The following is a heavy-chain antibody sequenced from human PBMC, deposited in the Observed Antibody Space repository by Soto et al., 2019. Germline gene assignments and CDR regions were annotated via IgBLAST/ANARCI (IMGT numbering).Heavy chain of an antibody. CDR2: IYYSGST. D-gene: IGHD3-9*01. J-gene: IGHJ2*01. V-gene: IGHV4-59*01. CDR3: ALRGDILTAYHDDWYFDI. CDR1: GGSISSYY. Sequence: QVQLQESGPGLVKPSETLSLTCTVSGGSISSYYWSWIRQPPGKGLEWIGYIYYSGSTNYNPSLKSRVTISVDTSKNQFSLKLISVTAADTAVYYCALRGDILTAYHDDWYFDIWGRGTLVTVSS.